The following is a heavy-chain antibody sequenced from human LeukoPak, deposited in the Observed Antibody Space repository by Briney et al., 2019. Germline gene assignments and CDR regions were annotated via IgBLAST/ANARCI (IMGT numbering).Heavy chain of an antibody. CDR3: ARGNRYIAAPPPPSFDS. D-gene: IGHD6-13*01. CDR2: IYYSGST. J-gene: IGHJ4*02. V-gene: IGHV4-39*07. CDR1: GGSISSSSYY. Sequence: SETLSLTCTVSGGSISSSSYYWGWIRQPPGKGLEWIGSIYYSGSTYYNPSLKSRVTISVDTSKNQFSLKLSSVTAADTAVYYWARGNRYIAAPPPPSFDSGAREPLVTV.